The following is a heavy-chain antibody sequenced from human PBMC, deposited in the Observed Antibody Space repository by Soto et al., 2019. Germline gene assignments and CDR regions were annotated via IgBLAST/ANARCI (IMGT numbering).Heavy chain of an antibody. J-gene: IGHJ3*02. D-gene: IGHD6-13*01. CDR2: IYYSGST. CDR3: ARENSSSWHHDPGAFDI. Sequence: SETLSLTCTVSGGSISSGGYYWSWIRQHPGKGLEWIGYIYYSGSTYYNPSLKSRVTISVDTSKNQFSLKLSSVTAADTAVYYCARENSSSWHHDPGAFDIWGQGTMVTVSS. CDR1: GGSISSGGYY. V-gene: IGHV4-31*03.